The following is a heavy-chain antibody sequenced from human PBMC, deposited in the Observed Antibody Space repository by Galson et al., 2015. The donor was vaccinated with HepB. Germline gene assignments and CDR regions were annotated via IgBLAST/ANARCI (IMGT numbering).Heavy chain of an antibody. CDR1: GGSISSGSYY. CDR2: IYTSGST. D-gene: IGHD3-16*02. CDR3: ARTIPVLSFYYYYYGMDV. Sequence: TLSLTCTVSGGSISSGSYYWSWIRQPAGTGLEWIGRIYTSGSTNYNPSLKSRVTISVDTSKNQFSLKLSSVTAADTAVYYCARTIPVLSFYYYYYGMDVWGQGTTVTVSS. J-gene: IGHJ6*02. V-gene: IGHV4-61*02.